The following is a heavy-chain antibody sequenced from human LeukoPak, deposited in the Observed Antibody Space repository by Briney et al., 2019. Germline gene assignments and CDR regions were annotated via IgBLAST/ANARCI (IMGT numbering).Heavy chain of an antibody. D-gene: IGHD3-10*01. Sequence: SETQSLTCTVSGVSTSDSYWSWIRQPPGKGLEWVGYIFHTGDSHHNPSFRSRVSISLDTSKDQISLRLTSVTAADTAVYYCAGHRFASPLDSWGQGTLVTVSS. CDR1: GVSTSDSY. J-gene: IGHJ4*02. CDR2: IFHTGDS. V-gene: IGHV4-59*08. CDR3: AGHRFASPLDS.